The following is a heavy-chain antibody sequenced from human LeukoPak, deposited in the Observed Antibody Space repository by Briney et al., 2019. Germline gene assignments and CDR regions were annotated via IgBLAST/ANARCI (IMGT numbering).Heavy chain of an antibody. Sequence: GGSLRLSCAASGFIVSGDFMSWVRQAPGKGLEWVSVIYSDGSTYYADSVKGRFTISRDNSKNTLDLQMTGLRAEDTAVYYCARGPNYDFWSGSSSNGMDVWGQGTTVTVSS. CDR1: GFIVSGDF. CDR3: ARGPNYDFWSGSSSNGMDV. CDR2: IYSDGST. V-gene: IGHV3-53*01. J-gene: IGHJ6*02. D-gene: IGHD3-3*01.